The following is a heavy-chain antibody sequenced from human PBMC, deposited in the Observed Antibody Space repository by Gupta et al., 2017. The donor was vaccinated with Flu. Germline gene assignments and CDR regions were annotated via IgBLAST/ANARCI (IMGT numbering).Heavy chain of an antibody. CDR2: IGYGGDR. J-gene: IGHJ4*02. Sequence: EVQLVESGGGLVQPGESLQLSCEASGFTFSGHDLHWVRQAPGKGLEWVSKIGYGGDRYYADSVQGRVIISRDDGKNSLFLQMNSLTVGDSGVYYCARGRRGTISIDFWGQGTLVTVSS. D-gene: IGHD2-21*01. CDR3: ARGRRGTISIDF. V-gene: IGHV3-13*04. CDR1: GFTFSGHD.